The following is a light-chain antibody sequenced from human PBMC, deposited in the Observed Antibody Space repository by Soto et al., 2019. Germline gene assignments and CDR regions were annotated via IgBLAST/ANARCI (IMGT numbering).Light chain of an antibody. CDR3: HQYGSSLLT. J-gene: IGKJ4*01. CDR2: GAS. Sequence: IVLTQSPGTLSLSPGERGALSCRASQSVSSNYVAWYQQRPGQAPRLLISGASNRATGTPDRFRGSGSGTDFTLTITRLEPEDFAVYYCHQYGSSLLTFGGGTKVDIK. V-gene: IGKV3-20*01. CDR1: QSVSSNY.